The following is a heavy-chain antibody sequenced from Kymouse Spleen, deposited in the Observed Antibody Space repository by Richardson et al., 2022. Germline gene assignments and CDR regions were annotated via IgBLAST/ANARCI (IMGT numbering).Heavy chain of an antibody. Sequence: EVQLVESGGGLVQPGGSLRLSCAASGFTFSSYWMHWVRQAPGKGLVWVSRINSDGSSTSYADSVKGRFTISRDNAKNTLYLQMNSLRAEDTAVYYCARGAAAGWYFDLWGRGTLVTVSS. J-gene: IGHJ2*01. CDR3: ARGAAAGWYFDL. V-gene: IGHV3-74*01. CDR2: INSDGSST. D-gene: IGHD6-13*01. CDR1: GFTFSSYW.